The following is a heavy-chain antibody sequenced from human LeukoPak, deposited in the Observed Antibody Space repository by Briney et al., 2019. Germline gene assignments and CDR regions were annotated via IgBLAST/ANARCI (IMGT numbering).Heavy chain of an antibody. CDR1: GGTFSSYA. V-gene: IGHV1-69*05. J-gene: IGHJ5*02. Sequence: SVTVSCKASGGTFSSYAISWVRQAPRQGLEWMGGIIPIFGTANYAQKFQGRVTITTDESTSTAYMELSSLRSEDTAVYYCARVGTMVRGRGMKYNWFDPWGQGTLVTVSS. CDR2: IIPIFGTA. D-gene: IGHD3-10*01. CDR3: ARVGTMVRGRGMKYNWFDP.